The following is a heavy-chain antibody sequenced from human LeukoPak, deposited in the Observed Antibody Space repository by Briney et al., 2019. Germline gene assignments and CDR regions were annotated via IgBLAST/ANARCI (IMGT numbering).Heavy chain of an antibody. V-gene: IGHV7-4-1*02. CDR2: INTNTGNP. J-gene: IGHJ4*02. CDR3: ARSYSENYFDY. CDR1: GYTLTELS. D-gene: IGHD1-26*01. Sequence: ASVKVSCKVSGYTLTELSMHWVRQAPGQGLEWMGWINTNTGNPTYAQGFTGRFVFSLDTSVSTAYLQISSLKAEDTAVYYCARSYSENYFDYRGQGTLVTVSS.